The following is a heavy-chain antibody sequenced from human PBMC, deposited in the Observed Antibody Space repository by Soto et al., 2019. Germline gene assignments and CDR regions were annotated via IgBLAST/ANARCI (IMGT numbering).Heavy chain of an antibody. CDR3: ARGFVVVPAAHNWFDP. V-gene: IGHV4-39*01. CDR1: GGSISSSSYY. J-gene: IGHJ5*02. Sequence: SETLSLTCTVSGGSISSSSYYWGWIRQPPGKGLEWIGSIYYSGSTYYNPSLKSRVTISVDTSKNQFSLKLSSVTAADTAVYYCARGFVVVPAAHNWFDPWGQGTLVTVSS. D-gene: IGHD2-2*01. CDR2: IYYSGST.